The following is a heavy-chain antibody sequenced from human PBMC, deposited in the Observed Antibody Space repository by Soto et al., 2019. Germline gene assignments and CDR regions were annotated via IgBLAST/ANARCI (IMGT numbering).Heavy chain of an antibody. V-gene: IGHV1-18*01. CDR1: GYTFSNDA. CDR2: VSAYNGNT. Sequence: QVRLVQSGAEVKKPGASVKVSCKASGYTFSNDAITWVRQAPGQGLEWMGWVSAYNGNTTYAQKFKGRVTMTTDTSTSTAYMEIRSLRYDDTPVYFCARASRYYWNYMMYWGQGTLVTVSS. J-gene: IGHJ4*02. CDR3: ARASRYYWNYMMY. D-gene: IGHD1-7*01.